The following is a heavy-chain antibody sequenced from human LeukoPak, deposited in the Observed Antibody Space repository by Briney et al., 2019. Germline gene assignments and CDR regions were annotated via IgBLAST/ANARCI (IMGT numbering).Heavy chain of an antibody. CDR1: GFTFSSYV. V-gene: IGHV3-30-3*01. Sequence: GGSLRLSCAASGFTFSSYVMHWVRQAPGKGLEWVAVISYDGSNKYYADSVKGRFTISRDNSKNTLYLQMNSLRAEDTAVYYCARDFKPSMTNWFDPWGQGTLVTVSS. CDR2: ISYDGSNK. CDR3: ARDFKPSMTNWFDP. J-gene: IGHJ5*02.